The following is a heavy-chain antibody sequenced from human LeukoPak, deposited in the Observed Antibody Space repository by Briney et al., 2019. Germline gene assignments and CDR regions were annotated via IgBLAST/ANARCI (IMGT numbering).Heavy chain of an antibody. CDR2: IIPIFGKA. Sequence: SVKVSCKASGGTFTSYAINWVRQAPGQGLEWMGGIIPIFGKANYSQKFQGRVTITTDESTSTAYLELSSLRSEDTAVYYCARVPSNGSFYCFEYWGQGTLVTVSS. D-gene: IGHD3-22*01. CDR1: GGTFTSYA. V-gene: IGHV1-69*05. CDR3: ARVPSNGSFYCFEY. J-gene: IGHJ4*02.